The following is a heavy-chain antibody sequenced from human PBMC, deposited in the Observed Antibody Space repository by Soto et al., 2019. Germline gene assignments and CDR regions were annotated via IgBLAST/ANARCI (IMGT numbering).Heavy chain of an antibody. Sequence: ASVKVTCKASGDTFTDNYRQWVRQAPGQGLEWMGTVNPSGGHTTYAQHFLGRVTMTRDTSTSTLYMELTSLTSDDTAIYYCARGGHVVVVTAALDYWGQGTLVTVSS. CDR3: ARGGHVVVVTAALDY. CDR2: VNPSGGHT. J-gene: IGHJ4*02. CDR1: GDTFTDNY. V-gene: IGHV1-46*01. D-gene: IGHD2-21*02.